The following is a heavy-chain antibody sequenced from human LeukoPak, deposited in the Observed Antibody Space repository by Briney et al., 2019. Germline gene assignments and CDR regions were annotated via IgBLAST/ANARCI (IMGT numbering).Heavy chain of an antibody. CDR3: ASSSPPSCSSTSCYFGAFDI. D-gene: IGHD2-2*01. J-gene: IGHJ3*02. CDR2: INHSGST. CDR1: GGSFSGYY. Sequence: SETLSLTCAVYGGSFSGYYWSWIRQLPGKGLEWIGEINHSGSTNYNPSLKSRVTISVDTSKNQFSLKLSSVTAADTAVYYCASSSPPSCSSTSCYFGAFDIWGQGSMVTVSS. V-gene: IGHV4-34*01.